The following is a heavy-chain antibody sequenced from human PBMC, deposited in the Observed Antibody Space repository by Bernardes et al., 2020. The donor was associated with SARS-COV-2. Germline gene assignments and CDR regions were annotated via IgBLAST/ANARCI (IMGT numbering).Heavy chain of an antibody. D-gene: IGHD6-19*01. CDR3: AVILVAGSWYFDY. J-gene: IGHJ4*02. CDR2: ISYEERTE. CDR1: GFTFSHFA. Sequence: GGSLRLSCAASGFTFSHFAMHWVRQAPGKGLEWVAIISYEERTEYNADSVKGRFTISRDNSKNTIFLQMGSLRAEDTAVYYCAVILVAGSWYFDYWGQGSLVTVSS. V-gene: IGHV3-30*19.